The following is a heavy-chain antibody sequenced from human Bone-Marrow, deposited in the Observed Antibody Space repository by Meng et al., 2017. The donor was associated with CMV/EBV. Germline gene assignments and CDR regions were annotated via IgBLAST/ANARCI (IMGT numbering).Heavy chain of an antibody. CDR3: ARDMRGSSTRWIIVYCED. CDR1: GYSFTSYG. Sequence: ASVKVSCKASGYSFTSYGISWVRQAPGQGLEWMGWISVYNGNTNYAQKLQGRVTMTTDTSTSTAYMELRSLRSDDTAVYYCARDMRGSSTRWIIVYCEDWGQGTLVTVSS. V-gene: IGHV1-18*01. D-gene: IGHD2-2*01. CDR2: ISVYNGNT. J-gene: IGHJ4*02.